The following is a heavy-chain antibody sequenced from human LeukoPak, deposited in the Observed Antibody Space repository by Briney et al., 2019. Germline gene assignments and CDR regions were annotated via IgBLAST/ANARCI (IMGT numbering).Heavy chain of an antibody. V-gene: IGHV4-39*01. J-gene: IGHJ3*02. Sequence: SETLSLTCTVSGGSISSSSYYWGWIRQPPGKGLEWIGSIYYSGSTYYTPTLKSRVTISVDTSKNQFTLKLSSVTAADTAVYYCARQLTNYGDHYDAFDIWGQGTMVTVSS. CDR3: ARQLTNYGDHYDAFDI. CDR1: GGSISSSSYY. CDR2: IYYSGST. D-gene: IGHD4-17*01.